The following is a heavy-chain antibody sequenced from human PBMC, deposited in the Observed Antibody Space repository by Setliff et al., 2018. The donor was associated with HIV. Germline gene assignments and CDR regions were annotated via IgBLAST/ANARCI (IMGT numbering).Heavy chain of an antibody. D-gene: IGHD3-3*01. V-gene: IGHV4-59*08. CDR1: GGSISGYY. CDR2: IYYSGRT. J-gene: IGHJ4*02. CDR3: ATHVLQFLEWLSHFDY. Sequence: SETLSLTCSVSGGSISGYYWDWIRQPPGKGLEWIGCIYYSGRTTYNSSLKSRVTISVDTSKNQFSLKLSSVTAADTAVYYCATHVLQFLEWLSHFDYWGQGTLVTVSS.